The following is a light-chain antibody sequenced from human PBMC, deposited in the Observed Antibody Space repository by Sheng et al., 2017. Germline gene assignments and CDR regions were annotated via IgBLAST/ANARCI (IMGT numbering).Light chain of an antibody. V-gene: IGKV1-27*01. CDR3: QKYDSAPLT. J-gene: IGKJ4*01. CDR2: AAS. CDR1: QGFSNY. Sequence: DIQMTQSPSSLSASVGDRVTITCRASQGFSNYLAWYQQKPGKVPKLLIYAASTLQSGVPSRFSGRGSGTDFTLTISSLQPEDVATYYCQKYDSAPLTFGGGTKVEMK.